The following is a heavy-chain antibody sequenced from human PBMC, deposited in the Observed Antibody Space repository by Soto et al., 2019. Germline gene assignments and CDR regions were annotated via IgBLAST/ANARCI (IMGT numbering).Heavy chain of an antibody. V-gene: IGHV3-30-3*01. CDR1: GFTFSSYA. D-gene: IGHD3-10*01. CDR2: ISYDGSNK. J-gene: IGHJ6*02. Sequence: PGGSLRLSCAASGFTFSSYAMHWVRQAPGKGLEWVAVISYDGSNKYYADSVKGRFTISRDNSKNTLYLQMNSPRAEDTAVYYCARGSLSLYYYYYGMDVWGQGTTVTVSS. CDR3: ARGSLSLYYYYYGMDV.